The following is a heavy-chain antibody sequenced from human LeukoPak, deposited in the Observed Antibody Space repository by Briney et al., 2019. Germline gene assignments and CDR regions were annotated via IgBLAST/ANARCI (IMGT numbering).Heavy chain of an antibody. D-gene: IGHD5-12*01. CDR1: GGPISSYY. Sequence: KPSETLSLTCTVSGGPISSYYWSWFRQPAGKGLEWIGRIYTSGSTNYNPSLKSRVTMSVDTSKNQFSLKLSSVTAADTAVYYCAREGSHSGYDFDYWGQGTLVTVSS. J-gene: IGHJ4*02. V-gene: IGHV4-4*07. CDR3: AREGSHSGYDFDY. CDR2: IYTSGST.